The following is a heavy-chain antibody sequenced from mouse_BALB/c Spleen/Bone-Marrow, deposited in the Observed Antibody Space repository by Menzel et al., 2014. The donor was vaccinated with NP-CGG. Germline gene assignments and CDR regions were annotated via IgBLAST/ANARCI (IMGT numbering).Heavy chain of an antibody. V-gene: IGHV1-80*01. CDR2: IYPGDGDT. Sequence: QVQLQQSGAELVRPGSSVKISCKAPGYAFSSYWMNWVKQRPGQGLEWIGQIYPGDGDTNYNGKFKGKATLTADKSSSTAYMQLSSLTSEDSAVYFCARGDGNYPFYAMDYWGQGTSVTVS. CDR1: GYAFSSYW. J-gene: IGHJ4*01. CDR3: ARGDGNYPFYAMDY. D-gene: IGHD2-1*01.